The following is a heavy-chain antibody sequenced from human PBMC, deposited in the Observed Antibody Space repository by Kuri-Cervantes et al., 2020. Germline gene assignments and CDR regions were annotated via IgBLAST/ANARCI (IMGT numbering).Heavy chain of an antibody. CDR1: GGSISSYY. CDR2: IYYSGST. V-gene: IGHV4-59*01. CDR3: ARDPMVRGGGLDY. D-gene: IGHD3-10*01. Sequence: SETLSPTCTVSGGSISSYYWSWIRQPPGKGLEWIGYIYYSGSTNYNPSLKSRVTISVDTSKNQFSLKLSSVTAADTAVYYCARDPMVRGGGLDYWGQGTLVTVSS. J-gene: IGHJ4*02.